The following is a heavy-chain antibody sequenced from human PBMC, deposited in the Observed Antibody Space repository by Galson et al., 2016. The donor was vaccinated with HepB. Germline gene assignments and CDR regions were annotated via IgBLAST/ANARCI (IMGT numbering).Heavy chain of an antibody. D-gene: IGHD6-19*01. Sequence: SVKVSCKASGYTFSDYYMHWVRQAPGQGLEWMGWVNDGIGNTRYSPNFQGRVTFTRDTSATTAYMELSSLRSEDTAVYYCAIIGAGYSRGWSNWGQGTLVTVSS. CDR1: GYTFSDYY. V-gene: IGHV1/OR15-3*02. CDR3: AIIGAGYSRGWSN. J-gene: IGHJ4*02. CDR2: VNDGIGNT.